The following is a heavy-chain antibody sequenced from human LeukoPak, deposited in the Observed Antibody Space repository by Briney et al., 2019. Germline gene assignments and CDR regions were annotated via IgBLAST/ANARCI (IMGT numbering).Heavy chain of an antibody. CDR3: ASDTT. J-gene: IGHJ4*01. D-gene: IGHD1-14*01. CDR2: IIQDGIGK. CDR1: GFNFSSYE. V-gene: IGHV3-7*01. Sequence: PGGALRLFCAASGFNFSSYEMNWVRQAPGKGLEWVANIIQDGIGKYYVDSVKGRFNISSDNAKNSLYLQMNSLRAEDTAVYYCASDTTWGQGTLVTVSS.